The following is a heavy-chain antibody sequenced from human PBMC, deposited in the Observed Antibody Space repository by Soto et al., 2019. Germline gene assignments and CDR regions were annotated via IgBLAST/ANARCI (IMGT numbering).Heavy chain of an antibody. D-gene: IGHD6-6*01. Sequence: NVSYLASEGTXNSYAIGWVRQAPGQGLEWMGGIIPIFCTANYAQKFQGRVTITADESTSTAYMELSSLRSEDTAVYYCARGKGGIAARGEFDPWGQGPPVTV. J-gene: IGHJ5*02. CDR3: ARGKGGIAARGEFDP. CDR1: EGTXNSYA. CDR2: IIPIFCTA. V-gene: IGHV1-69*01.